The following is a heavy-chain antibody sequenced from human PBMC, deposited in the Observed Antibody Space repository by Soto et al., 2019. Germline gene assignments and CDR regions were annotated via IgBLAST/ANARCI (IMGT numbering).Heavy chain of an antibody. D-gene: IGHD6-19*01. Sequence: PGGSLRLSCTASGFTFGDYAMSWFRQAPGKGLEWVGFIRSKAYGGTTEYAASVKGRFTISRDDSKSIAYLQMNSLKTEDTAVYYCTRDLRNYGSGWYGFDYWGQGTLVTVSS. CDR3: TRDLRNYGSGWYGFDY. CDR1: GFTFGDYA. J-gene: IGHJ4*02. CDR2: IRSKAYGGTT. V-gene: IGHV3-49*03.